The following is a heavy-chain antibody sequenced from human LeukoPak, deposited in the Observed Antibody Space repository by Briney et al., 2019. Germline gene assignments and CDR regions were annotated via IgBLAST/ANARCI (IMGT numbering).Heavy chain of an antibody. Sequence: GASVKVSCKASGCTFTSYGISWVRQAPGQGLEWMGWISAYNGNTNYAQKLQGRVTMTTDTSTSTAYMELRSLRSDDTAVYYCARAENCGGDCYSDYWGQGTLVTVSS. D-gene: IGHD2-21*02. CDR1: GCTFTSYG. J-gene: IGHJ4*02. CDR2: ISAYNGNT. V-gene: IGHV1-18*01. CDR3: ARAENCGGDCYSDY.